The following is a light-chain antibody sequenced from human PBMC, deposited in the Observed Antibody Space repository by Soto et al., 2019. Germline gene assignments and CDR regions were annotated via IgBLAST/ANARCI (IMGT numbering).Light chain of an antibody. Sequence: SVLTQPASVSGSPGQSITISCTGTSSNIDVFDLVSWYRQRPGKPPKLMIYGVTKRPSGVSDRFSGSKSGNTASLTISGLQAEDEADYYCCSYAGCTTYVFGSGTKVTV. CDR3: CSYAGCTTYV. CDR1: SSNIDVFDL. CDR2: GVT. J-gene: IGLJ1*01. V-gene: IGLV2-23*02.